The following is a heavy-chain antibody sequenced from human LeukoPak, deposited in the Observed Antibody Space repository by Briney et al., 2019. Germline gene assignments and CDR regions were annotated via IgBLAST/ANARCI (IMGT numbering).Heavy chain of an antibody. CDR2: INNDGGDT. D-gene: IGHD4-23*01. CDR1: GFTFSTYW. V-gene: IGHV3-74*01. J-gene: IGHJ4*02. CDR3: ARKRDYGGNNPFDY. Sequence: PGGSLRLSCAASGFTFSTYWMHWVRQAPGKGLVWVSRINNDGGDTNYADSVKGRFTISRDNAKNTLYLQMNSLRADDTAVYFCARKRDYGGNNPFDYWGRGTLVTVSS.